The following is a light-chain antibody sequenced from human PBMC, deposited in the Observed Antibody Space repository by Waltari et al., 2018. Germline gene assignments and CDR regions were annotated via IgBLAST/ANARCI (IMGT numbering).Light chain of an antibody. J-gene: IGKJ1*01. V-gene: IGKV3-20*01. CDR3: QHYDRSST. CDR1: QSVNSRY. CDR2: AAS. Sequence: EIVLTQSPGTLSFSPGERGTLSCRASQSVNSRYLAWYQQKPGQAPRLLIYAASSRATGIPDRFSGSGSGTEFSLTISRLEPEDFAVYYCQHYDRSSTFGQGTKVEMK.